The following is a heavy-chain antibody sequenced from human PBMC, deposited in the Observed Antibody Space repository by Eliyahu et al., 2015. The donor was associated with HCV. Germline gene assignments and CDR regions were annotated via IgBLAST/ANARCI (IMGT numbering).Heavy chain of an antibody. CDR3: ARRRGAHNLDV. Sequence: QVQLQQWGAGLLKASETLSLTCAVYGESFXAYYWTWIRQSPGKGLEWIGEINHSGRTSYNPSLKSRVTMSVDTSKKQLSLRLSSMTAADTAVYFCARRRGAHNLDVWGQGTTVTVSS. CDR2: INHSGRT. D-gene: IGHD5-24*01. CDR1: GESFXAYY. J-gene: IGHJ6*02. V-gene: IGHV4-34*01.